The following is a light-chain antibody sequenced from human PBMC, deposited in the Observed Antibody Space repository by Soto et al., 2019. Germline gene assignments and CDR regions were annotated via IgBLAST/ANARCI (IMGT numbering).Light chain of an antibody. J-gene: IGKJ5*01. V-gene: IGKV3D-20*02. Sequence: EIVLTPSPATLCLSPGERAPLSRRASRSVSSSYLAWYQQKPGQAPRLLIYGASSRATGIPDRFSGSGSGTDFTLTISRLEPEDFAVYYCQQYNNWPITFGQGTRLEI. CDR2: GAS. CDR1: RSVSSSY. CDR3: QQYNNWPIT.